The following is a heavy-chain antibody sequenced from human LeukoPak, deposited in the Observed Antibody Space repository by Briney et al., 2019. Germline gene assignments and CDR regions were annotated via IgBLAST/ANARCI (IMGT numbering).Heavy chain of an antibody. CDR1: GFTFSSYG. D-gene: IGHD3-3*01. Sequence: PGGSLRLSCAASGFTFSSYGMHWVRQAPGKGLEWVAVIWYDGSNKYYADSVKGRFTISRDNSKNTLYLQMNSLRAEDTAVYYCAREPYYDFWSGYFDPYYYYYMDVWGKGTTVTVSS. CDR2: IWYDGSNK. J-gene: IGHJ6*03. V-gene: IGHV3-33*01. CDR3: AREPYYDFWSGYFDPYYYYYMDV.